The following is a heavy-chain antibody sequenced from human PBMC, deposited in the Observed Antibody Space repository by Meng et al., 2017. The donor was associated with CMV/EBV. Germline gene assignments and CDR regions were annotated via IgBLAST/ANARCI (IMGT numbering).Heavy chain of an antibody. CDR2: IYHSGST. D-gene: IGHD4-17*01. CDR1: SISSGGYS. V-gene: IGHV4-30-2*01. Sequence: SISSGGYSWGWIRQPPGKGLEWIGYIYHSGSTYYNPSLKSRVTISVDRSKSQFSLKLSSVTAADTAVYYCARTIIYGDYQRSHAFDIWGQGTMVTVSS. J-gene: IGHJ3*02. CDR3: ARTIIYGDYQRSHAFDI.